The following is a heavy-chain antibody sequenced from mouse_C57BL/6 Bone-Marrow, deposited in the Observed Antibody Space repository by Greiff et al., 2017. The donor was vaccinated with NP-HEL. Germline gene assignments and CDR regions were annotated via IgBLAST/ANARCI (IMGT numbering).Heavy chain of an antibody. CDR2: ISSGGSYT. J-gene: IGHJ2*01. Sequence: EVQRVESGGDLVKPGGSLKLSCAASGFTFSSYGMSWVRQTPDKRLEWVATISSGGSYTYYPDSVKGRFTISRDNAKNTLYLQMSSLKSEDTAMYYCASHYYSNYFDYWGQGTTLTVSS. CDR1: GFTFSSYG. V-gene: IGHV5-6*01. CDR3: ASHYYSNYFDY. D-gene: IGHD2-5*01.